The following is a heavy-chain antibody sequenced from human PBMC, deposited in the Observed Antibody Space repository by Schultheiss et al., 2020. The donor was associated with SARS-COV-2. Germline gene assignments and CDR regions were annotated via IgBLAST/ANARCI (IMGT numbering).Heavy chain of an antibody. D-gene: IGHD6-13*01. CDR2: IYYSGST. J-gene: IGHJ4*02. CDR1: GGSISSYY. V-gene: IGHV4-59*01. CDR3: ARLAAAGTCYFDY. Sequence: SETLSLTCTVSGGSISSYYWSWIRQPPGKGLEWIGYIYYSGSTNYNPSLKSRVTISVDTSKNQFSLKLSSVTAADTAVYYCARLAAAGTCYFDYWGQGTLVTVSS.